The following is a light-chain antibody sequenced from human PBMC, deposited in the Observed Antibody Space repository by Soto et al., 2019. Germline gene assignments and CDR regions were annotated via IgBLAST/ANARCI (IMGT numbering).Light chain of an antibody. J-gene: IGLJ1*01. Sequence: QTVLTKPASVSGSPGQSSTICWTGTSSDVGGYIYASWYQHHPGKAPKLMIYDVTSRPSGASYRFSGSKSGNTASLTSSGLQAEDEADYYCSSYTTSSSYVFGTGTKV. V-gene: IGLV2-14*01. CDR1: SSDVGGYIY. CDR3: SSYTTSSSYV. CDR2: DVT.